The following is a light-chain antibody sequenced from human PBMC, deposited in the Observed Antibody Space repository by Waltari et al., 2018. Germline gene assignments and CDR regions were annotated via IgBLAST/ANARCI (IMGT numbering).Light chain of an antibody. CDR1: QSVLNSGNNKNY. Sequence: DIVMTQSPDSLAVSLGERAASNCKSSQSVLNSGNNKNYLDRFQHKPGQPPKLLIYWASTRESGVPDRYSGSGSGTDFTLTISSLQAEDVAVYYCQQYYDTPYTFGQGTKLEIK. CDR2: WAS. V-gene: IGKV4-1*01. CDR3: QQYYDTPYT. J-gene: IGKJ2*01.